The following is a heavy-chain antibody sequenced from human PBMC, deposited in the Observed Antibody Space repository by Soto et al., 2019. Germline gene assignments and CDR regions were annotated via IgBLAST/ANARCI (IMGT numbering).Heavy chain of an antibody. J-gene: IGHJ6*02. CDR3: AKAFFPPPALLWFGELLGYGMDV. V-gene: IGHV3-30*18. CDR1: GFTFSSYG. Sequence: PGGSLRLSCAASGFTFSSYGMHWVRQAQGKGLEWVAVISYDGSNQYYADSVKGRFNITRDNSKNTLYLQMNSLRAEDTAVYYCAKAFFPPPALLWFGELLGYGMDVWGPGTTVTVSS. D-gene: IGHD3-10*01. CDR2: ISYDGSNQ.